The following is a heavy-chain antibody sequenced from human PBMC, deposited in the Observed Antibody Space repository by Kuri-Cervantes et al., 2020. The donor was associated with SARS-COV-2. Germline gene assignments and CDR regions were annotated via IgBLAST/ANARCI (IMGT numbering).Heavy chain of an antibody. CDR2: FDPEDGET. J-gene: IGHJ5*02. CDR1: GYTLIELS. V-gene: IGHV1-24*01. CDR3: ATSGQWPHLDP. D-gene: IGHD6-19*01. Sequence: ASVKVSCKVSGYTLIELSMRWVRQAPGKGREWMGGFDPEDGETIYAQKFQGRATMTEDASTDTAYMELSSLRSEDTAVYYCATSGQWPHLDPWGQGTLVTVSS.